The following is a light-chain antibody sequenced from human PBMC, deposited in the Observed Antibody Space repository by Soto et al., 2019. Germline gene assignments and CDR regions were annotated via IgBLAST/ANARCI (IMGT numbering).Light chain of an antibody. CDR3: QQYGSSHGST. J-gene: IGKJ2*01. V-gene: IGKV3-20*01. Sequence: EIVLTQSPGTLSLSPGERATLSCRASQSVSSSYLAWYQQKPGQAPRLLIYGASSRATGIPDRFSGSGSGTDFTLTISRLEPEDFAVYYCQQYGSSHGSTFGQGTKLEIK. CDR2: GAS. CDR1: QSVSSSY.